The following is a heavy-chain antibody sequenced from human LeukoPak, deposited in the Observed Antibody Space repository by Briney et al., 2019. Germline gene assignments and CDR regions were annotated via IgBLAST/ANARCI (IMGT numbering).Heavy chain of an antibody. CDR1: GFTFSSYW. CDR3: AMGPYYYDSSGYYY. D-gene: IGHD3-22*01. Sequence: PGGSLRLSCAASGFTFSSYWMHWVRQAPGKGLVWVSRINSDGSSTSYAGSVKGRFTISRDNAKNTLYLQMNSLRAEDTAVYYCAMGPYYYDSSGYYYWGQGTLVTVSS. J-gene: IGHJ4*02. CDR2: INSDGSST. V-gene: IGHV3-74*01.